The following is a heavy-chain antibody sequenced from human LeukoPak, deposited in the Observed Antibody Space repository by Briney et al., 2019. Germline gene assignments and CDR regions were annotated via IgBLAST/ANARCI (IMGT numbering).Heavy chain of an antibody. Sequence: ASVKVSCKASGYTFSSYGISWVRQAPGQGLEWMGWISAYSGNTHYAQKFQGRVTMTTDTSTTTAYMELRGLRSDDTAVYYCARAEKPNWGNYYYYCMDVWGKGTTVTVSS. CDR1: GYTFSSYG. D-gene: IGHD7-27*01. V-gene: IGHV1-18*01. CDR3: ARAEKPNWGNYYYYCMDV. CDR2: ISAYSGNT. J-gene: IGHJ6*03.